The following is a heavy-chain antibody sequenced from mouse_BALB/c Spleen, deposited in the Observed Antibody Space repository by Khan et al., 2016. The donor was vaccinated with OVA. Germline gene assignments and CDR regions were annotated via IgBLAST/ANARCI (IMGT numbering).Heavy chain of an antibody. CDR3: GRGGVAYDRTYGGAMEY. CDR1: GYTFTTAG. V-gene: IGHV9-4*02. D-gene: IGHD2-5*01. Sequence: QVQLKESGPELKKPGETVRISCKASGYTFTTAGIQWVQKMPGKGLKWIGWINTHSGVPKYAEDFKGRFAFPLEISVNTAYLQITNLTNEDKATYYCGRGGVAYDRTYGGAMEYWGQGTSVTVSS. CDR2: INTHSGVP. J-gene: IGHJ4*01.